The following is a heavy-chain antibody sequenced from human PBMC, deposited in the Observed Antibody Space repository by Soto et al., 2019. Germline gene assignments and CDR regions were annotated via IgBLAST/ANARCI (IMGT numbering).Heavy chain of an antibody. V-gene: IGHV4-38-2*01. J-gene: IGHJ5*02. Sequence: SETLSLTCVVSGYSISSGYYWGWIRQPPGKGLEWIGSIYHSGSTYYNPSLKSRVTISVDTSKNQFSLKLSSVTAADTAVYYCARKVRAVVVPAAIGWFDPWGQGTLVTSPQ. D-gene: IGHD2-2*01. CDR1: GYSISSGYY. CDR2: IYHSGST. CDR3: ARKVRAVVVPAAIGWFDP.